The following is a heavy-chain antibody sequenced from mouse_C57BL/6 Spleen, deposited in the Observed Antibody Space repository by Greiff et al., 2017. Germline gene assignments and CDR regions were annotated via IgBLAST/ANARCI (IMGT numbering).Heavy chain of an antibody. D-gene: IGHD2-12*01. V-gene: IGHV1-39*01. CDR1: GYSFTDYN. CDR2: INPNYGTT. Sequence: EVQLQESGPELVQPGASVKISCTASGYSFTDYNMNWVQQRNGKSLEWVGVINPNYGTTSYNQKFKGKATLTVDQSSSTDYMQLNSLTSEDSAIYYGARSELLHYYAMDYWGQGTSVTVSS. J-gene: IGHJ4*01. CDR3: ARSELLHYYAMDY.